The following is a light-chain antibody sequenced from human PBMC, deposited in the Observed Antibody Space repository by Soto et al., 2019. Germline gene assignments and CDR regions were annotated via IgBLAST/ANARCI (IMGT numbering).Light chain of an antibody. CDR2: EAS. CDR3: QQRSDWPIT. V-gene: IGKV3-11*01. CDR1: QSVRSH. Sequence: EIVLTQSPATLSLSPGERATLSCRGSQSVRSHLVWYQQKPGQAPRLLIYEASNRATGIPARFSGSGSGTDFTLTISSLEPEDFAVYYCQQRSDWPITFGQGTRLENK. J-gene: IGKJ5*01.